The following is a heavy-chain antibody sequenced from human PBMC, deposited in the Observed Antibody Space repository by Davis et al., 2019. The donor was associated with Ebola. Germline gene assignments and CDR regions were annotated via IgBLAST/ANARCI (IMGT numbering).Heavy chain of an antibody. D-gene: IGHD2-15*01. J-gene: IGHJ6*02. Sequence: GGSLRLSCAASGFTFSTHVMTWVRQAPGKGLNWVSSISATDGGTFYADSVKGRFTISRDNAQNSLYLQMNSLRAEDTAVYYCARGYCSGGNCRYVLYGMDVWGQGTTVTVSS. V-gene: IGHV3-23*01. CDR1: GFTFSTHV. CDR3: ARGYCSGGNCRYVLYGMDV. CDR2: ISATDGGT.